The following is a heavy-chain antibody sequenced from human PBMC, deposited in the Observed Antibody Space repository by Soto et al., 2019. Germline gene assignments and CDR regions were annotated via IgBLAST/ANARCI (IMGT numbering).Heavy chain of an antibody. CDR3: ARRYYDYIWGSYDMTGAWFDP. J-gene: IGHJ5*02. V-gene: IGHV4-59*08. D-gene: IGHD3-16*01. Sequence: TLSPTSPFPGGPFSSYYWSWIRQPPGKGLEWFGYIYYSGSTNYNPSLKSRVTISVDTSKNQFSLRLSSVTAADTAVYYCARRYYDYIWGSYDMTGAWFDPWGQGTLVTVSS. CDR1: GGPFSSYY. CDR2: IYYSGST.